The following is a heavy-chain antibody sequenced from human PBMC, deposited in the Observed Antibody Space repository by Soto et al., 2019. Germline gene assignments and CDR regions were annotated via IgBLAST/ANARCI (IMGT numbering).Heavy chain of an antibody. J-gene: IGHJ4*02. CDR3: ARDSPIGSTFSGHDDIDS. CDR2: IIPILDIT. D-gene: IGHD5-12*01. Sequence: QVQLVQSGAEVKKPGSSVKVSCKASGSTFSNHIITWVRQAPGQGLEWMGRIIPILDITSYAQKFQGRVTITADRSTTTAYMEGSSLSSEDTAVYYCARDSPIGSTFSGHDDIDSWGQGTLVTVSS. CDR1: GSTFSNHI. V-gene: IGHV1-69*08.